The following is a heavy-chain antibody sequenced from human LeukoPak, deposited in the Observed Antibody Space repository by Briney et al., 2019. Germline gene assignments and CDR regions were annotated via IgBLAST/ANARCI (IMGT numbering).Heavy chain of an antibody. J-gene: IGHJ4*02. V-gene: IGHV3-74*01. D-gene: IGHD2-2*01. Sequence: GGSLRLSCVASGFTFSDYWMDWVRQVPGKGPVWVSRINGDGSSASYADSVKGRFTISRDNAKNTMYLQMNSLRGEDTAVYYCARELGYCGHTRCHKPLDFWGQGTLATVSS. CDR3: ARELGYCGHTRCHKPLDF. CDR2: INGDGSSA. CDR1: GFTFSDYW.